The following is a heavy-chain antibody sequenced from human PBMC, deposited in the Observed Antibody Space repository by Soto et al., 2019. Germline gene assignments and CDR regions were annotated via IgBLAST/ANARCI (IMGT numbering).Heavy chain of an antibody. CDR3: ARGQGEYQLLRYYYYGMDV. J-gene: IGHJ6*02. CDR2: IYYSGST. Sequence: QAQLQESGPGLVKPSETLSLTCTVSGGSISSYYWSWIRQPPGKGLEWIGYIYYSGSTNYNPSLKSRVTISVDTSKNQFSLKLSSVTAADTAVYYCARGQGEYQLLRYYYYGMDVWGQGTTVTVSS. CDR1: GGSISSYY. D-gene: IGHD2-2*01. V-gene: IGHV4-59*01.